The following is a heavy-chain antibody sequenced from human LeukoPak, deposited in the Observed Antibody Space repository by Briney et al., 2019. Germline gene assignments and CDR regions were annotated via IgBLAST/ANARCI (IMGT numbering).Heavy chain of an antibody. J-gene: IGHJ4*02. Sequence: GGSLRLSCAASGFTFSSYWMSWVRQAPGKGLEWVANIKQDGSEKYYVDSVKGRFTISRDNVKNSLYPQMNSLRAEDTAVYYCARVPGGYCSSTSCAYYFDYWGQGTLVTVSS. V-gene: IGHV3-7*03. CDR2: IKQDGSEK. CDR3: ARVPGGYCSSTSCAYYFDY. CDR1: GFTFSSYW. D-gene: IGHD2-2*01.